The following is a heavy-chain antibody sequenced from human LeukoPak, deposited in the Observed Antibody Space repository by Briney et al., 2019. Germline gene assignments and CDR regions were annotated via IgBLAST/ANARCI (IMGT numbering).Heavy chain of an antibody. J-gene: IGHJ5*02. CDR2: ISSSSRYI. Sequence: GGSLRLSCAASGLTISGYSMNWVRQAPGKGLEWVSSISSSSRYIYYADSVKGRFTISRDNAKNSQYLQMNSLRAEDTAVYYCAREDWFDPWGQGTLVTVSS. V-gene: IGHV3-21*01. CDR1: GLTISGYS. CDR3: AREDWFDP.